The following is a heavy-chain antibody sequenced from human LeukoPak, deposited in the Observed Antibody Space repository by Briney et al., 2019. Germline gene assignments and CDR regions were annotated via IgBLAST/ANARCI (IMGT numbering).Heavy chain of an antibody. CDR3: VKDSRWDRGFFDY. Sequence: GGSLRLSCLATGFALSTYAMHWVRQAPGKGLEHVSTISTDGRNTYYADSVKGRFTISRDNSKNTLYLQMSSLRAEDTAVYYCVKDSRWDRGFFDYWGQGTLVTVSS. D-gene: IGHD1-26*01. V-gene: IGHV3-64D*06. CDR2: ISTDGRNT. CDR1: GFALSTYA. J-gene: IGHJ4*02.